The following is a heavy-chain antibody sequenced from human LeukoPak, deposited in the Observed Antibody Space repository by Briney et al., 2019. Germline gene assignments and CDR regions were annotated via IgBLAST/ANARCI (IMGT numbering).Heavy chain of an antibody. CDR3: ANGGGSYGFDY. J-gene: IGHJ4*02. Sequence: PSETLSLTCTVSGGSISSYYWSWIRQPAGKGLEWIGRIYSSGSTNYNPSLKSRLTMSVDTSKNQFSLKLSSVTAADTAVYYCANGGGSYGFDYWGQGTLVTVSS. CDR1: GGSISSYY. V-gene: IGHV4-4*07. D-gene: IGHD1-26*01. CDR2: IYSSGST.